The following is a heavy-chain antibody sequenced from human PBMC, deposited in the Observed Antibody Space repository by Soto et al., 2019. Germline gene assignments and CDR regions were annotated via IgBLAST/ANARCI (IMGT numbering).Heavy chain of an antibody. CDR1: GFTFSSYG. Sequence: GGSLRLSCAASGFTFSSYGMHWVRQAPGKGLEWVAVIWYDGSNKYYADSVKGRFTISRDNSKNTLYLQMNSLRAEDTAVYYCARQISSSGSYYIRYGMDVWGQGTTVTV. CDR3: ARQISSSGSYYIRYGMDV. V-gene: IGHV3-33*01. J-gene: IGHJ6*02. D-gene: IGHD3-10*01. CDR2: IWYDGSNK.